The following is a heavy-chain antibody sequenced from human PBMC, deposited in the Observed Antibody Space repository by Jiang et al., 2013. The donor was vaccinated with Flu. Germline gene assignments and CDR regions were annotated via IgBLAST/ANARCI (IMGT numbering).Heavy chain of an antibody. CDR2: IYYSGST. CDR1: GGSVSSGSYY. J-gene: IGHJ1*01. D-gene: IGHD6-13*01. Sequence: LLKPSETLSLTCTVSGGSVSSGSYYWSWIRQPPGKGLGWIGYIYYSGSTNYNPSLKSRVTISVDTSKNQFSLKLSSVTAADTAVYYCATIPQGSFIAAAAPEYFQHWGQGTLVTVSS. CDR3: ATIPQGSFIAAAAPEYFQH. V-gene: IGHV4-61*01.